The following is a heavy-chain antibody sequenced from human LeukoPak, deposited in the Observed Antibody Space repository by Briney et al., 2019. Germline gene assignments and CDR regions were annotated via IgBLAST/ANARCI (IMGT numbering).Heavy chain of an antibody. D-gene: IGHD1-26*01. V-gene: IGHV4-39*01. J-gene: IGHJ4*02. Sequence: PSETLSLTCTISGDSTSSDRYYGGWVRQPPGKGLEWIGNIYYSGSTYYNPSLKSRVTMSVDTSKNQFFLKLNSVTAADTAVYYCARGRPYSGGYHLDYWGQGTLVTASP. CDR3: ARGRPYSGGYHLDY. CDR2: IYYSGST. CDR1: GDSTSSDRYY.